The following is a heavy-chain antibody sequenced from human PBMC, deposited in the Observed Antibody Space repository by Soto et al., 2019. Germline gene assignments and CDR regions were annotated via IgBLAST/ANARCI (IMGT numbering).Heavy chain of an antibody. CDR3: AKDATRAGYYYYYMDV. V-gene: IGHV3-9*01. Sequence: EVQLVESGGGLVQPGRSLRLSCAASGFTFDDYAMHWVRQAPGKGLEWVSGITWNSGSIGYADSVKGRVTISRDNAKNSLYLQMNSLRAEDTALYYCAKDATRAGYYYYYMDVWGKGTTVTVSS. CDR2: ITWNSGSI. D-gene: IGHD3-10*01. CDR1: GFTFDDYA. J-gene: IGHJ6*03.